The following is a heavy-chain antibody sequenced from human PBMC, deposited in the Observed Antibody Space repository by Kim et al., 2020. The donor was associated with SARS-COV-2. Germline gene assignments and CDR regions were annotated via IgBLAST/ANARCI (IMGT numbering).Heavy chain of an antibody. Sequence: GGSLRLSCAASGFTFSSYSMNWVRQAPGKGLEWVSSISSSSSYIYYADSVKGRFTISRDNAKNSLYLQMNSLRAEDMAVYYCARDEDRYDILTGYYWPYGMDVWGQGTTVTVSS. D-gene: IGHD3-9*01. CDR1: GFTFSSYS. CDR3: ARDEDRYDILTGYYWPYGMDV. V-gene: IGHV3-21*01. J-gene: IGHJ6*02. CDR2: ISSSSSYI.